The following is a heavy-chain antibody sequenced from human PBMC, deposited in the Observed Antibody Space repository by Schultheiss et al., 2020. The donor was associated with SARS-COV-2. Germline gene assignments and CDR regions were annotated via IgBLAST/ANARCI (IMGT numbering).Heavy chain of an antibody. V-gene: IGHV3-33*01. D-gene: IGHD3-22*01. CDR1: GFTFSSYG. J-gene: IGHJ4*02. CDR3: AREGIVVVPYFDY. Sequence: GGSLRLSCAASGFTFSSYGMHWVRQAPGKGLEWVAVIWDHGSNRYYADSVKGRFTISRDNSKNTLYLQMNSLRAEDTAVYYCAREGIVVVPYFDYWCQGTLVTVSS. CDR2: IWDHGSNR.